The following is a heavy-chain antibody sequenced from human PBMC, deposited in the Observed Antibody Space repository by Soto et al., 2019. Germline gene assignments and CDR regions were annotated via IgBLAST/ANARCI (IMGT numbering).Heavy chain of an antibody. J-gene: IGHJ4*02. CDR2: IVPIFGTA. V-gene: IGHV1-69*13. CDR1: GGTFSSYA. Sequence: ASVKVSCKASGGTFSSYAISWVRQAPGQGLEWMGGIVPIFGTANYAQKFQGRVTITADESTSTAYMELSSLRSEDTAVYCCAGGFEYSSSVYYFDYWGQGTLVTVSS. CDR3: AGGFEYSSSVYYFDY. D-gene: IGHD6-6*01.